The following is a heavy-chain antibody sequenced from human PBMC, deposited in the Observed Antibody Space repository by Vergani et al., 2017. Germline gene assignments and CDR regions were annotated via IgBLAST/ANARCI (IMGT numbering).Heavy chain of an antibody. D-gene: IGHD6-13*01. CDR1: GYTFTGYY. J-gene: IGHJ3*02. V-gene: IGHV1-2*02. CDR2: INPNSGGT. CDR3: ARGRGGSSWGRDAFDI. Sequence: QVQLVQSGAEVKKPGASVKVSCKASGYTFTGYYMHWVRQAPGQGLEWMGWINPNSGGTNYAQKFQGRVTMTRDTSISTAYMELSRLRSDDTAVYYWARGRGGSSWGRDAFDIWGQGTMVTVSS.